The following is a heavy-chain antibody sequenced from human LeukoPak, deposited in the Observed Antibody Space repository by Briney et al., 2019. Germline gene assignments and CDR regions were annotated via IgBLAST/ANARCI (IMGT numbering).Heavy chain of an antibody. V-gene: IGHV3-30*02. CDR2: TRYDGSNK. D-gene: IGHD4-17*01. CDR1: GFTFSSYG. J-gene: IGHJ4*02. Sequence: GGSLRLSCAASGFTFSSYGMHWVRQAPGKGLEWVAFTRYDGSNKYYADSVKGRFTISRDNSKNTLYLQMNSLRAEDTAVYYCAKGIEPYGDYPFDYWGQGTLVTVSS. CDR3: AKGIEPYGDYPFDY.